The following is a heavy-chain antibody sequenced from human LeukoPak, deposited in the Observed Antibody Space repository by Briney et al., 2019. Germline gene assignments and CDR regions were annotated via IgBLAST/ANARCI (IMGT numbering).Heavy chain of an antibody. CDR3: ARAQELADFDY. J-gene: IGHJ4*02. Sequence: GGSLRLSCAASGFTLSSYSMNWVRQAPGKGLEWVSSISSSSSYIYYADSVKGRFTISRDNAKNSLYLQMNSLRAEDTAVYYCARAQELADFDYWGQGTLVTVSS. D-gene: IGHD6-13*01. CDR1: GFTLSSYS. CDR2: ISSSSSYI. V-gene: IGHV3-21*01.